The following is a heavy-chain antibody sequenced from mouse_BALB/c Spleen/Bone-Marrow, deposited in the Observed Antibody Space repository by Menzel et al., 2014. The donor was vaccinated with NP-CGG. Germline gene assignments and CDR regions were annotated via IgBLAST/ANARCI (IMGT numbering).Heavy chain of an antibody. J-gene: IGHJ3*01. CDR1: GFTFSDYY. CDR3: ARPLYDGYYVAY. D-gene: IGHD2-3*01. V-gene: IGHV5-12*02. Sequence: EVMLVESGGGSVQPGGSLKLSCATSGFTFSDYYMYWVRQTPEKRLEWVAYISNGGGSTYYPDTVKGRFTISRDNAKNTLYLQMSRLKSEDTAMYYCARPLYDGYYVAYWGQGTLVTVSA. CDR2: ISNGGGST.